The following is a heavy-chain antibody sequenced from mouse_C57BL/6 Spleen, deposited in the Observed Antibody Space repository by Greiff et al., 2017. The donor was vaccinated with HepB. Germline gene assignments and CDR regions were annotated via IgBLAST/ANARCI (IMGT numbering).Heavy chain of an antibody. D-gene: IGHD2-5*01. CDR3: ARRMDSNYSAMDY. CDR1: GYTFTDHT. Sequence: VQGVESDAELVKPGASVKISCKVSGYTFTDHTIHWMKQRPEQGLEWIGYIYPRDGSTKYNEKFKGKATLTADKSSSTAYMQLNSLTSEDSAVYFCARRMDSNYSAMDYWGQGTSVTVSS. CDR2: IYPRDGST. J-gene: IGHJ4*01. V-gene: IGHV1-78*01.